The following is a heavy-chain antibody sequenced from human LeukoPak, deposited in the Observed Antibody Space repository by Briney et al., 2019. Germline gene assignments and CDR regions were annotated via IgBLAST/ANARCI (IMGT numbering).Heavy chain of an antibody. CDR3: ARYDSNGGRVDY. J-gene: IGHJ4*02. CDR2: IYYRGST. V-gene: IGHV4-59*08. D-gene: IGHD6-19*01. Sequence: PSETLSLTCTVSGGSISDYYRSWIRQPPGKGLEWIGYIYYRGSTYCNPSLKSRVTISVDTSKNHFSLKLSSVTAADTAVYYCARYDSNGGRVDYWGQGTLVTVSS. CDR1: GGSISDYY.